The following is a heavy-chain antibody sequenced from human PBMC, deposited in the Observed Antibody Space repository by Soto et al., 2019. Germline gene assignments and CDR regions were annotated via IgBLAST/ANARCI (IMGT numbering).Heavy chain of an antibody. D-gene: IGHD4-17*01. Sequence: GGSLRLSCTASGFTFTKYWMSWVRQAPGKGLEWVANIKRDESEKYYVDSVKGRFTISRDNAKNSLYLEMSSLRAEDTAVYYCATEPRYGDYENYWGQGTLVTVSS. CDR3: ATEPRYGDYENY. CDR2: IKRDESEK. CDR1: GFTFTKYW. J-gene: IGHJ4*02. V-gene: IGHV3-7*01.